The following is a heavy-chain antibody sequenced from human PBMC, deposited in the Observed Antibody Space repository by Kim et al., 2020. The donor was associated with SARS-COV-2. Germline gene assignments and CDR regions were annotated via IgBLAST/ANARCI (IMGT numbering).Heavy chain of an antibody. D-gene: IGHD3-22*01. Sequence: GGSLRLSCAASGFTFSRYWMSWVRQAPGKGLEWVANIKQDGSEKYYVDSVKGRFTISRDNAKNSLYLQMNSLRAEDSAVYYCASYYYDSGGFYYFDSWGQGTLVTVSS. V-gene: IGHV3-7*01. CDR2: IKQDGSEK. J-gene: IGHJ4*02. CDR3: ASYYYDSGGFYYFDS. CDR1: GFTFSRYW.